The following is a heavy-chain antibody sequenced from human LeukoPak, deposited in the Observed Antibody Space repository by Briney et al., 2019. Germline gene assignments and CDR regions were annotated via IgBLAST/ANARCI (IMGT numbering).Heavy chain of an antibody. CDR3: ARVYLTRKYYYYYYMDV. V-gene: IGHV4-34*01. CDR1: GGSFSGYY. J-gene: IGHJ6*03. CDR2: INHSGST. D-gene: IGHD3-9*01. Sequence: SETLSLTCAVYGGSFSGYYWSWIHQPPGKGLEWIGEINHSGSTNYNPSLKSRVTISVDTSKNQFSLKLSSVTAADTAVYYCARVYLTRKYYYYYYMDVCGKGTTVTISS.